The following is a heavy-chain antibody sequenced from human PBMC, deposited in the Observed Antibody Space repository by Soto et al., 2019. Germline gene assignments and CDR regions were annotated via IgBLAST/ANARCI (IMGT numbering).Heavy chain of an antibody. Sequence: PGESQKIRYKGSGCNFTSYWISWVRQMPGKGLEWMGRIDPSDSYTNYSPSFQGHVTISADKSISTAYLQWSSLKASDTAMYYCARTIFDTENYGMDVWGQGTTVTVSS. CDR3: ARTIFDTENYGMDV. V-gene: IGHV5-10-1*01. J-gene: IGHJ6*02. CDR2: IDPSDSYT. CDR1: GCNFTSYW. D-gene: IGHD3-3*01.